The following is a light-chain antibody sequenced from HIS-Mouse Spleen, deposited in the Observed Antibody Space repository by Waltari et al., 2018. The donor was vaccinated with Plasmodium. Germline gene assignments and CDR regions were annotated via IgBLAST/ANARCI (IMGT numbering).Light chain of an antibody. V-gene: IGLV3-10*01. CDR3: YSTDSSGNHRV. Sequence: SYELTQPPSVSVSPGQTARITCSGAALPKKHTYWYQQKSGQAPVLVIYEDSKRPSGIPERFSGSSSGTMATLTISGAQVEDEADYYCYSTDSSGNHRVFGGGTKLTVL. J-gene: IGLJ3*02. CDR1: ALPKKH. CDR2: EDS.